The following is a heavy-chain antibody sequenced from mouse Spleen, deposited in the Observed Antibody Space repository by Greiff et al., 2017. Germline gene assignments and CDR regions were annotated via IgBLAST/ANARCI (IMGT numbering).Heavy chain of an antibody. J-gene: IGHJ1*01. Sequence: EVQRVESGPGLVKPSQSLSLTCSVTGYSITSGYYWNWIRQFPGNKLEWMGYISYDGSNNYNPSLKNRISITRDTSKNQFFLKLNSVTTADTATYYCARVPHWYFDVWGAGTTVTVSS. CDR1: GYSITSGYY. V-gene: IGHV3-6*01. CDR2: ISYDGSN. CDR3: ARVPHWYFDV.